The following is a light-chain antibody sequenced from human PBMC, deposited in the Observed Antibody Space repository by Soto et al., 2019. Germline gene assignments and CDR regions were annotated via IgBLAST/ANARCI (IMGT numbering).Light chain of an antibody. CDR1: QGISDY. V-gene: IGKV1-9*01. CDR3: QQFNAYPLT. J-gene: IGKJ4*01. CDR2: GAS. Sequence: DIQLTQSPSFLSASVGDRVTISCRASQGISDYLAWYQQKPGKAPKLLIYGASTLQSGVPSRFSGSASGTKFTLTISSLQPEDFATYFCQQFNAYPLTFGGRTKQEIK.